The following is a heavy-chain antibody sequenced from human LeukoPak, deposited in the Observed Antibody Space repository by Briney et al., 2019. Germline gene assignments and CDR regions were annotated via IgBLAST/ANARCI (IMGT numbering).Heavy chain of an antibody. CDR3: ARDRGYCSSTSCYTGWFDP. CDR2: INPNSGGT. Sequence: GASVKVACKASGYTFTGYDMHWGRQAPGQGLEWMGWINPNSGGTNYAQKLQGRVTGTRDTSISTAYMELSRLRSDDTAVYYCARDRGYCSSTSCYTGWFDPWGQGTLVTVSS. V-gene: IGHV1-2*02. J-gene: IGHJ5*02. D-gene: IGHD2-2*02. CDR1: GYTFTGYD.